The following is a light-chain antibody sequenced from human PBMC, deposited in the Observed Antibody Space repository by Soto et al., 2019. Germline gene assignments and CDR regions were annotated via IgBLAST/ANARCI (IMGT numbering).Light chain of an antibody. CDR1: SSDVGGYDY. V-gene: IGLV2-8*01. CDR3: SSYTGGNPSYV. Sequence: QSALTQPPSASGSPGQSVTISYTGTSSDVGGYDYVSWYQQHPGKAPKLMIYEVTTRPSGVSDRFSGSKSGNTASLTVSGLQAEDEADYYCSSYTGGNPSYVFGTGTKVTVL. CDR2: EVT. J-gene: IGLJ1*01.